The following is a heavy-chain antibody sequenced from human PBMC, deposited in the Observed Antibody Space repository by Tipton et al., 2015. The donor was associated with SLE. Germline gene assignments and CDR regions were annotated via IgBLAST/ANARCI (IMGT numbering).Heavy chain of an antibody. D-gene: IGHD3-22*01. Sequence: VQLVQSGAEVKKSGASVKVSCKASGYTFTGYYMHWVRQAPGQGLEWMGWINPNSGGTNYAQKFQGRVTMTRDTSISTAYMELSRLRSDDTAVYYCARGEEWPNAVYYYDSSGYYSAFDIWGQGTMVTVSS. CDR1: GYTFTGYY. CDR2: INPNSGGT. CDR3: ARGEEWPNAVYYYDSSGYYSAFDI. J-gene: IGHJ3*02. V-gene: IGHV1-2*02.